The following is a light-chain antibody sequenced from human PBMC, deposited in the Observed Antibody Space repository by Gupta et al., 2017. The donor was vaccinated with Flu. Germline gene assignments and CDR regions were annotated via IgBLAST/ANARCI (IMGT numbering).Light chain of an antibody. CDR1: SSNIGSNY. CDR3: AASDDSMSGWV. J-gene: IGLJ3*02. Sequence: QSVLTPPPSASGTPGQPVTISCSGSSSNIGSNYVDWYQQLPGTDTKLLIFCNNQRPSGVPDRFSGAKSGTSASLPTSGLRSEEEADDYCAASDDSMSGWVFGGGTKLTVL. CDR2: CNN. V-gene: IGLV1-47*02.